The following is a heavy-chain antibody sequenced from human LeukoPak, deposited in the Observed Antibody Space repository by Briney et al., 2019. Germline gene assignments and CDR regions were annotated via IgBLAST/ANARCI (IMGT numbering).Heavy chain of an antibody. V-gene: IGHV4-59*08. D-gene: IGHD3-22*01. CDR3: ARRYYYDSSRAFDI. J-gene: IGHJ3*02. CDR1: GGSISSYY. CDR2: IYYSGST. Sequence: PETLSLTCTVSGGSISSYYWSWIRQPPGKGLEWIGYIYYSGSTNYNPSLKSRVTISVDTSKNQFSLKLSSVTAADTAVYYCARRYYYDSSRAFDIWGQGTMVTVSS.